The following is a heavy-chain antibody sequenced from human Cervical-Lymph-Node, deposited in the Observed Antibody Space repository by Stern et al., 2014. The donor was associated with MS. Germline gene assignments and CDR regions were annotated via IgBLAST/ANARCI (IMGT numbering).Heavy chain of an antibody. Sequence: QVQLVQSGAEVKKPGASVKVSCKASGYSFTSNGISWVRKAPGQWLERKGWISTYYGNTNYAQKLQGRVTITTDTSTSTAYMELRSLRSDDTAVYYCARGLLGSENAFDIWGQGTMVTVSS. CDR3: ARGLLGSENAFDI. J-gene: IGHJ3*02. D-gene: IGHD2-15*01. CDR1: GYSFTSNG. CDR2: ISTYYGNT. V-gene: IGHV1-18*01.